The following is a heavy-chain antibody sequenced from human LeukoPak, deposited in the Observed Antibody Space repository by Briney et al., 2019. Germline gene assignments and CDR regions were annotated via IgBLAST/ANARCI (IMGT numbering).Heavy chain of an antibody. J-gene: IGHJ4*02. CDR2: IRYDGSNK. Sequence: GGSLRLSCAASGFTFSSYGMHWVRQAPGKGLEWVAFIRYDGSNKYYADSVKGRFTISRDNAKNSLYLQMNSLRAEDTAVYYCAREDRYSSSWYLGYWGQGTLVTVSS. V-gene: IGHV3-30*02. D-gene: IGHD6-13*01. CDR3: AREDRYSSSWYLGY. CDR1: GFTFSSYG.